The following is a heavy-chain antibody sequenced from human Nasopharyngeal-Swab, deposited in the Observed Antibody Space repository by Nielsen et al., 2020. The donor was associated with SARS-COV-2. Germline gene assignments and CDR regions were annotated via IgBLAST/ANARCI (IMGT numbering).Heavy chain of an antibody. J-gene: IGHJ6*02. Sequence: WIRLPPGKGLEWVSVIYSGGSTYYADSVKGRFTISRDNSKNTLYLQMNSLRAEDTAVYYSARDSSSWAYYGMDVWGQGTTVTVSS. V-gene: IGHV3-53*01. D-gene: IGHD6-13*01. CDR2: IYSGGST. CDR3: ARDSSSWAYYGMDV.